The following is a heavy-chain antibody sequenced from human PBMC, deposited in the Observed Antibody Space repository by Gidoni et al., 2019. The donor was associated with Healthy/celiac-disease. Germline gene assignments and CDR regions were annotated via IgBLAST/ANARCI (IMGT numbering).Heavy chain of an antibody. CDR2: INHSGST. V-gene: IGHV4-34*01. Sequence: QVQLQQWGAGLLKPSETLSLTCAVYGGSFSGYSWSWIRQPPGKGLEWIGEINHSGSTNYNPSLKRRVTISVDTSKNQFSLKLSSVTAADTAVYYCAIDYGGKYPYWGQGTLVTVSS. D-gene: IGHD4-17*01. CDR3: AIDYGGKYPY. CDR1: GGSFSGYS. J-gene: IGHJ4*02.